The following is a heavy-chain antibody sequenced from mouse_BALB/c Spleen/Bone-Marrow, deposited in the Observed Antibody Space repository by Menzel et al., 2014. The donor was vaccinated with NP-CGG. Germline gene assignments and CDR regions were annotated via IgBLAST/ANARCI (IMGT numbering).Heavy chain of an antibody. CDR1: GYTFTSYW. CDR2: IDPSYSYT. CDR3: ARGLYGDSVY. J-gene: IGHJ2*01. D-gene: IGHD2-13*01. Sequence: QVQLQQSVADLVKPGASVKLSCKASGYTFTSYWMHWVKQRPGQGLEWIGEIDPSYSYTNYNQKFKGKATLTVDKSSSTAYMQLSSLTSEDSAVYYCARGLYGDSVYWGQGTTLTVSP. V-gene: IGHV1-69*02.